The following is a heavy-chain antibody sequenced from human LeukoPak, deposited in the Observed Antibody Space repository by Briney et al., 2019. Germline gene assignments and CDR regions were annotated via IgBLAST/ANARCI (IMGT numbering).Heavy chain of an antibody. J-gene: IGHJ4*02. CDR2: IKQDGTSK. Sequence: GGSLRLSCAVSGFTFSRSWMGWVRQAPRKGLEWVANIKQDGTSKYYVDSVMGRFTISRDNAENSVYLQMNSLSAGDTAVYYCARHGDYCFDLWGPGTRVTVSS. CDR1: GFTFSRSW. CDR3: ARHGDYCFDL. D-gene: IGHD2-21*01. V-gene: IGHV3-7*02.